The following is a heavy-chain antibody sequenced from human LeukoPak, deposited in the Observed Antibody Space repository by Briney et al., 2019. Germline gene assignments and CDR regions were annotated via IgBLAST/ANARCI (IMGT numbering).Heavy chain of an antibody. V-gene: IGHV1-18*01. CDR1: GYTFTSYG. J-gene: IGHJ5*02. Sequence: GASVTVSCKASGYTFTSYGISWVRQAPGQGLEWMGWISAYNGNTNYAQKLQGRVTMTTDTSTSTAYMELRSLRSDDTAVYYCARNPGYCSSTSCYPTNWFDPWGQGTLVTVSS. CDR2: ISAYNGNT. D-gene: IGHD2-2*01. CDR3: ARNPGYCSSTSCYPTNWFDP.